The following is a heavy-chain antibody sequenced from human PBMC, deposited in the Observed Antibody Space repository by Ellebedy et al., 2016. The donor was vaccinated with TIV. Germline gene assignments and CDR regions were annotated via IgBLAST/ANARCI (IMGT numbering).Heavy chain of an antibody. D-gene: IGHD3-9*01. CDR2: IIPIFGTA. J-gene: IGHJ4*02. CDR3: ARGTLRYFDWLLPFDY. V-gene: IGHV1-69*13. Sequence: AASVQVSCKASGYTFTSYGISWVRQPPGQGLEWMGGIIPIFGTANHAQKFQGRVTITADESTSTAYMELGSLRSEDTAVYYCARGTLRYFDWLLPFDYWGQGTLVTVSS. CDR1: GYTFTSYG.